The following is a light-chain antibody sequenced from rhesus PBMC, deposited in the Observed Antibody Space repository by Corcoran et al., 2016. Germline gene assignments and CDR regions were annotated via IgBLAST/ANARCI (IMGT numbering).Light chain of an antibody. J-gene: IGLJ1*01. CDR2: EVN. CDR3: SSYAGRNTFI. CDR1: SSDIGGYNS. V-gene: IGLV2-32*02. Sequence: QAALTQPRSVSGSPGQSVTISCTGTSSDIGGYNSVSWYQQHPGTAPKLMISEVNKRPSGVSDRFAGYRSADTAALTISGLQAEDEADYYCSSYAGRNTFIFGAGTRLTVL.